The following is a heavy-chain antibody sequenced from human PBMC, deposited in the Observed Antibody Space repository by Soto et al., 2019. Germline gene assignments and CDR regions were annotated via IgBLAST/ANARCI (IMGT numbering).Heavy chain of an antibody. CDR2: ITPFKSDT. D-gene: IGHD1-1*01. V-gene: IGHV1-45*02. CDR3: ARSPFAGSDAFDI. CDR1: GYTFTFLD. Sequence: GASVKVSCKASGYTFTFLDLHWVRQAPGQALEWMGWITPFKSDTNYAQKFQDRVTITRDRSVSTAYMELSNLRSDDTAMYYCARSPFAGSDAFDIWGQGTMVTVS. J-gene: IGHJ3*02.